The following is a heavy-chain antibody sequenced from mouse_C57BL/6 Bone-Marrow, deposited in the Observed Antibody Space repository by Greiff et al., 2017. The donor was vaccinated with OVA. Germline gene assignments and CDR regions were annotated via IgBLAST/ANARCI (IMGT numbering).Heavy chain of an antibody. D-gene: IGHD4-1*01. CDR3: ARGWDGPYWYFDV. V-gene: IGHV1-69*01. CDR2: IAPSDSYT. J-gene: IGHJ1*03. Sequence: QVQLQQPGAELVMPGASVKLSCKASGYTFTSYWMHWVKQRPGQGLEWIGEIAPSDSYTNYNQKFKGKSTLTVDTSSSTASMQLSSLTSEDSAVYYCARGWDGPYWYFDVWGTGTTVTVPS. CDR1: GYTFTSYW.